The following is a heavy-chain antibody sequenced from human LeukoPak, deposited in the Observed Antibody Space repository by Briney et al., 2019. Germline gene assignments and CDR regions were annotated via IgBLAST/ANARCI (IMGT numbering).Heavy chain of an antibody. J-gene: IGHJ5*02. Sequence: SETLSLTCAVYGGSFSGYYWSWIRQPPGKGLEWIGEINHSGSTNYNPSLKSRVTISVDKSKNQFSLKLSSVTAADTAVYYCARGQQWLAINWFDPWGQGTLVTVSS. V-gene: IGHV4-34*01. CDR3: ARGQQWLAINWFDP. CDR2: INHSGST. CDR1: GGSFSGYY. D-gene: IGHD6-19*01.